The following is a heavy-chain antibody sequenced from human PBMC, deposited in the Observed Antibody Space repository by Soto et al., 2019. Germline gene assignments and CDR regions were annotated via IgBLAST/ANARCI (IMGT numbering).Heavy chain of an antibody. V-gene: IGHV3-30*18. CDR3: AKNRITGTTRYYYYYGMDV. CDR1: GFTFSSYG. J-gene: IGHJ6*02. Sequence: PGGSLRLSCAASGFTFSSYGMHWVRQAPGKGLEWVAVISYDGSNKYYADSVKGRFTISRDNSKNTLYLQMNSLRAEDTAVYYCAKNRITGTTRYYYYYGMDVWGQGTTVTVSS. CDR2: ISYDGSNK. D-gene: IGHD1-20*01.